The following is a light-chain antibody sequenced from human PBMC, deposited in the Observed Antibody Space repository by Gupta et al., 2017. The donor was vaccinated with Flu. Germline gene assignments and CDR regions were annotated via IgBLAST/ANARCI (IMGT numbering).Light chain of an antibody. CDR2: WAS. CDR1: VSVLYSANNKNY. J-gene: IGKJ1*01. CDR3: QQYYTTLSLT. V-gene: IGKV4-1*01. Sequence: KSTVSVLYSANNKNYLGWYQQKPGHPPKLLIYWASIRESGVPDRFSGSGSGTDFSLTISNLQAEDVAVYYCQQYYTTLSLTFGQGTKVEIK.